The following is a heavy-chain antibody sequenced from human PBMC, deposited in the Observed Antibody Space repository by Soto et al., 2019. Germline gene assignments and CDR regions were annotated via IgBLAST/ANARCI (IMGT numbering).Heavy chain of an antibody. D-gene: IGHD3-22*01. CDR1: GLCLSYYS. V-gene: IGHV3-48*01. CDR2: IGSGSTTI. Sequence: GGALRLSCAASGLCLSYYSMNWVRPAPGMGLEWVSYIGSGSTTIYYADSVKGRFTISRDNAKKSLYLQMNSLRAEDTAVYYCARWSYDTSGYYKGALDSWGLGTLVTVSS. CDR3: ARWSYDTSGYYKGALDS. J-gene: IGHJ4*02.